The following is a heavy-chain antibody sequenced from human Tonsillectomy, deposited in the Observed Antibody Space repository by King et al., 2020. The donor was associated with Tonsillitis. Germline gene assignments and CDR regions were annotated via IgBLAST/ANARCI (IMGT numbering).Heavy chain of an antibody. D-gene: IGHD4-23*01. Sequence: QVQLVESGAEVKKPGASVKVSCKASGYTFIDYYMHWFRQAPGQGLEWMGWINPNNGGTNYAQKFQGRVTMTRDTSISTTYMELSSLRSDDTAVYYCARVVPFYIGNFNDYWGQGALVTVSS. CDR2: INPNNGGT. V-gene: IGHV1-2*02. CDR1: GYTFIDYY. CDR3: ARVVPFYIGNFNDY. J-gene: IGHJ4*02.